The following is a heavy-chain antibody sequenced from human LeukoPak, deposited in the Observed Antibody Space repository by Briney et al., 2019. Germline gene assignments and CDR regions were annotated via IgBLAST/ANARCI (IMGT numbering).Heavy chain of an antibody. CDR3: ARDIVPMVYGY. CDR2: IIPILGIA. Sequence: SVKVSCKASGGTFSSYAISWVRQAPGQGLEWMGRIIPILGIANYAQRFQGRVTITADKSTSTAYMELSSLRSEDTAVYYCARDIVPMVYGYWGQGTLVTVSS. J-gene: IGHJ4*02. CDR1: GGTFSSYA. D-gene: IGHD2-8*01. V-gene: IGHV1-69*04.